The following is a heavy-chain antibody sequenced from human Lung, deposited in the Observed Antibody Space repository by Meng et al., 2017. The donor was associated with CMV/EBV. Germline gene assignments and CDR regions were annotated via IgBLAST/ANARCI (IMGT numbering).Heavy chain of an antibody. J-gene: IGHJ6*02. V-gene: IGHV5-51*01. CDR1: GYSFTSYW. CDR3: ARELSSSSYYYGMDV. Sequence: GXSXKISXTASGYSFTSYWIGWVRQMPGKGLEWMGIIYPGDSDNRYSASFQGQVTISADKSNSTAYLQWSSLKASDTAMYYCARELSSSSYYYGMDVWGQGTTVXVSS. CDR2: IYPGDSDN. D-gene: IGHD6-6*01.